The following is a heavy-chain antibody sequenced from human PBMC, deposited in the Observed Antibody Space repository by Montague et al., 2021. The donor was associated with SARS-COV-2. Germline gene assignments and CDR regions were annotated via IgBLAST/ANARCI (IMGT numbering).Heavy chain of an antibody. D-gene: IGHD3-16*02. CDR3: TRDYRSVVGDGLDI. Sequence: SLRRSCAASGFTFSYYDMNWVRQAPGKGPEWISYISTSAYTTSYAGSVKGRFTISRDNGKNSLYLQMNSLRVEDTAVYYCTRDYRSVVGDGLDIWGQGTKVTVSS. CDR2: ISTSAYTT. J-gene: IGHJ3*02. V-gene: IGHV3-48*03. CDR1: GFTFSYYD.